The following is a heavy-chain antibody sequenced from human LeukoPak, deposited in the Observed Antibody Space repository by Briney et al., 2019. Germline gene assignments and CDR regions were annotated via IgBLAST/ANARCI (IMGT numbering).Heavy chain of an antibody. CDR2: INNDGSST. J-gene: IGHJ4*02. V-gene: IGHV3-74*01. Sequence: GGSLRLSCAASGYTFGSYWMYWVRQAPGKGLVWVSRINNDGSSTIYADSVKGRFTISRDNAKNSLYLQMNSLRAEDTAVYYCARGSYYDFWSGYLKPDYWGQGTLVTVSS. CDR1: GYTFGSYW. D-gene: IGHD3-3*01. CDR3: ARGSYYDFWSGYLKPDY.